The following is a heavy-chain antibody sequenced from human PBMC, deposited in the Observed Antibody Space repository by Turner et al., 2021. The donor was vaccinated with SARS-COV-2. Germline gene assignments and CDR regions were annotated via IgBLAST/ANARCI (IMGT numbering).Heavy chain of an antibody. V-gene: IGHV3-15*01. CDR3: TPLDYSDF. CDR1: GLTFTNAW. CDR2: INSNSKGGAT. J-gene: IGHJ4*02. Sequence: VQLVESGGGVVQPGRSLRLSCAVSGLTFTNAWMSWVRQAPGKGLEWDGRINSNSKGGATDYAAPVKGRFTISRDDSKNMLYLEMNSLKIEDTGVYYCTPLDYSDFWGQGTLVTVSS.